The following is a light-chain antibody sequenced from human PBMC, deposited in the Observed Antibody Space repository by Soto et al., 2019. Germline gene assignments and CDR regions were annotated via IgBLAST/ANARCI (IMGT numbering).Light chain of an antibody. CDR3: LQDYGDSWT. J-gene: IGKJ1*01. CDR2: AAS. V-gene: IGKV1-6*01. CDR1: RDVGSD. Sequence: TQMTQSPLSLSASVGEKIIITCRASRDVGSDVSWYQQKPWQGPKLVIYAASNLYTGVPSRFSGRRSGTEFTLAISSLHPEAFASYYCLQDYGDSWTFGQGTKVEIE.